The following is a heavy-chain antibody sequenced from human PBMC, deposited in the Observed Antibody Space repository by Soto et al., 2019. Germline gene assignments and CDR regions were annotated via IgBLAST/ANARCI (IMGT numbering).Heavy chain of an antibody. CDR2: TYYRSKWYN. V-gene: IGHV6-1*01. CDR1: GDSVSSNSAA. Sequence: SQTLSLTCAISGDSVSSNSAALNWIRQSPSRGLEWLGRTYYRSKWYNDYAVSVKSRITINPDTSKNQFSLQLNSVTPEDTAVYYCAREGWPAAAPEYYGMDVWGQGTTVTVS. D-gene: IGHD6-13*01. CDR3: AREGWPAAAPEYYGMDV. J-gene: IGHJ6*02.